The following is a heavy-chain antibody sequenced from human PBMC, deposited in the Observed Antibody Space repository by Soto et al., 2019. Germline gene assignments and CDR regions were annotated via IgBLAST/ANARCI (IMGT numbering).Heavy chain of an antibody. CDR2: VNSSGTT. J-gene: IGHJ5*02. CDR3: ERDGFSDTTCPGLWHDP. D-gene: IGHD2-21*01. CDR1: GDSVTSGGYS. V-gene: IGHV4-31*03. Sequence: QVRLQESGPGLVKSSQTLSLFCSVSGDSVTSGGYSWNWIRHHGVKGLEWIGNVNSSGTTHYRPSLTCRVVIALDVSKNRFSLSLRSVTAADTAVYVCERDGFSDTTCPGLWHDPWGQGTAVSVSS.